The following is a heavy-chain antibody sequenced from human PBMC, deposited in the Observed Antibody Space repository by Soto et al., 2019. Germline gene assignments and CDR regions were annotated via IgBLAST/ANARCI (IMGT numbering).Heavy chain of an antibody. D-gene: IGHD4-17*01. CDR3: TRRDDCGTCESHF. CDR2: IRICASSFAT. V-gene: IGHV3-73*01. J-gene: IGHJ4*02. CDR1: GFTFRGSA. Sequence: PGGSLRLSCATSGFTFRGSAIHWVRLAPGKRLEWVGPIRICASSFATAYSASVQCRFSISRYESKNTAYLHMNSLKTEDTAVYYCTRRDDCGTCESHFWGQGTQVTVSS.